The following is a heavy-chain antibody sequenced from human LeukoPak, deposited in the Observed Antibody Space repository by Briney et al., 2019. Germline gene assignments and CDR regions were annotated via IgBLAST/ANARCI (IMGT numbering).Heavy chain of an antibody. J-gene: IGHJ4*02. V-gene: IGHV3-21*04. D-gene: IGHD4/OR15-4a*01. CDR2: ISSSSSYI. Sequence: GGSLRLSCAASGFTFSSYSMNWVRQAPGKGLEWVSSISSSSSYIYYADSVKGRFTISRDNSKNTLFLQMNNLRAEDTAVYYCAKDRLWTFDYWGQGTLVTVSS. CDR3: AKDRLWTFDY. CDR1: GFTFSSYS.